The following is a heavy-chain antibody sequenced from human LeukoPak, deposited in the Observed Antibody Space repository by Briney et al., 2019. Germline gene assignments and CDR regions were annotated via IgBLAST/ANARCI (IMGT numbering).Heavy chain of an antibody. V-gene: IGHV3-30*18. Sequence: PGRSLRLSCAASGFTFSSYGMHWVRQAPGKGLEWVAVISYDGSNKYYADSVKGRFTISRDNSKNTLYLQMNSLRAEDTAVYYCAKDVWGGFYYYYYYGMDVWGQGTTVTVSS. CDR1: GFTFSSYG. CDR3: AKDVWGGFYYYYYYGMDV. D-gene: IGHD3-16*01. CDR2: ISYDGSNK. J-gene: IGHJ6*02.